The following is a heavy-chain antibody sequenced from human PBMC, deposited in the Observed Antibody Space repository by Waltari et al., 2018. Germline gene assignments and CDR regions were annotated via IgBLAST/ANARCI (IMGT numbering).Heavy chain of an antibody. CDR2: INHSGST. CDR3: ASQGYSYGYEAFDI. Sequence: QVQLQQWGAGLLKPSETLSLTCAVHGGSFSGYYWSWIRQPPGKGLEWIGEINHSGSTNYNPSLKSRVTISVDTSKNQFSLKLSSVTAADTAVYYCASQGYSYGYEAFDIWGQGTMVTVSS. CDR1: GGSFSGYY. J-gene: IGHJ3*02. V-gene: IGHV4-34*01. D-gene: IGHD5-18*01.